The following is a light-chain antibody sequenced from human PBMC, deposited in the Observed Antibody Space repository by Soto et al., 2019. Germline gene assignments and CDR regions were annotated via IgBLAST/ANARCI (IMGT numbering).Light chain of an antibody. CDR3: QQSYSTPWT. CDR1: QSISSW. CDR2: AAS. Sequence: DIQITQYPSTLSASVGDRLTIACRASQSISSWLAWYQQKPGKAPNLLIYAASNLQSGVPSRFSGSGYGTDFTLTISSLQPEDFATYYCQQSYSTPWTFGQGTKVDIK. V-gene: IGKV1-39*01. J-gene: IGKJ1*01.